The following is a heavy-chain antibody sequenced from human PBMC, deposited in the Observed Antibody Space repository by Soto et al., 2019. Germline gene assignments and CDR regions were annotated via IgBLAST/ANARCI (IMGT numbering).Heavy chain of an antibody. V-gene: IGHV3-30*18. CDR2: ISDDGSNK. CDR3: AKVWVYDTSGWSFDY. Sequence: QVQLVESGGGVVQPGRSLRLSCAASGFTFSSYGMHWVRQAPGKGLEWVAVISDDGSNKYYADSLKGRFTISRDNSKNTLYLQMNSLKAEDTAVYYCAKVWVYDTSGWSFDYWGQGTLVTVSS. D-gene: IGHD3-22*01. J-gene: IGHJ4*02. CDR1: GFTFSSYG.